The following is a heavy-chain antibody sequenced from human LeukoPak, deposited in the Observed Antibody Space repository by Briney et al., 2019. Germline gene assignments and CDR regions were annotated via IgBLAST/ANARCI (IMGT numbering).Heavy chain of an antibody. CDR3: ARGDGYNYDY. J-gene: IGHJ4*02. Sequence: GESLKISCKGTGYPFATNWIGWVRQMPGKGLEWMGIIYPGDSDTRYSPSFQGQVINSADKSISTAYLQWSSLKASHTAMYYCARGDGYNYDYWGQGTLVTVSS. D-gene: IGHD5-24*01. CDR1: GYPFATNW. V-gene: IGHV5-51*01. CDR2: IYPGDSDT.